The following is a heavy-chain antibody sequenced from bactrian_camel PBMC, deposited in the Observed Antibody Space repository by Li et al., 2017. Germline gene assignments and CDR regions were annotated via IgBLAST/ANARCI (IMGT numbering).Heavy chain of an antibody. CDR1: GFTFEQYD. V-gene: IGHV3S40*01. Sequence: VQLVESGGGLVQPGGSLRLSCAASGFTFEQYDMSWVRQVPEKGLEWVATINSNMNGGSTYYSDSVLGRFTVSRDNAKNTLVLQMNSLKPEDTAMYYCAATRFSGRIGSGGYCYSLPGYWGQGTQVTVS. D-gene: IGHD2*01. CDR3: AATRFSGRIGSGGYCYSLPGY. J-gene: IGHJ6*01. CDR2: INSNMNGGST.